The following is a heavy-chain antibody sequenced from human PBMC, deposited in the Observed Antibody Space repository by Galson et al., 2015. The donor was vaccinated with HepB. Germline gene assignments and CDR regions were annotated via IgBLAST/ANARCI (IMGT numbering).Heavy chain of an antibody. CDR3: ARDLQGYCSSTSCYGVKDY. D-gene: IGHD2-2*01. CDR1: GYTFTSYG. Sequence: SVKVSCKASGYTFTSYGISWVRQAPGQGLEWMGWISAYNGNTNYAQKLQGRVTMTTDTSTSTAYMELRSLRSDDTAVYYCARDLQGYCSSTSCYGVKDYWGQGTLVTVSS. CDR2: ISAYNGNT. J-gene: IGHJ4*02. V-gene: IGHV1-18*01.